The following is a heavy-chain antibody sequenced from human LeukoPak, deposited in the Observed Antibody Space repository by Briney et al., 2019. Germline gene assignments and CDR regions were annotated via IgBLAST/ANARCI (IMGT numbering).Heavy chain of an antibody. J-gene: IGHJ4*02. V-gene: IGHV1-8*01. CDR3: AREVGYSSGWYARGFDY. D-gene: IGHD6-19*01. Sequence: GASVKVSCKASGYTFTSYDINWVRQATGQGLEWMGWMNPNSGNTGYAQKFQGRVTMTRNTSISTAYMELSSLRSEDTAVYYCAREVGYSSGWYARGFDYWGQGTLVTVSS. CDR1: GYTFTSYD. CDR2: MNPNSGNT.